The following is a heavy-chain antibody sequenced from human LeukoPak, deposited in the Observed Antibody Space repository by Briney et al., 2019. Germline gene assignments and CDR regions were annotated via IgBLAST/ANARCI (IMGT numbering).Heavy chain of an antibody. CDR3: ARERKIGTRPSDAFDI. J-gene: IGHJ3*02. CDR2: ISAYNGNT. CDR1: GYTFTSYG. Sequence: ASVKVSCKASGYTFTSYGISWVRQAPGQGLEWMGWISAYNGNTNYARKLQGRVTMTTDTSTSTAYMELRSLRSDDTAVYYCARERKIGTRPSDAFDIWGQGTMVTVSS. D-gene: IGHD1-26*01. V-gene: IGHV1-18*01.